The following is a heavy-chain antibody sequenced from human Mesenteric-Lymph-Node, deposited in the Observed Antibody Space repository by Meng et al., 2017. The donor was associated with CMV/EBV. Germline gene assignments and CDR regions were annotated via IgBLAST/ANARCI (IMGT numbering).Heavy chain of an antibody. V-gene: IGHV3-7*01. J-gene: IGHJ6*02. CDR2: IKQDGGEK. D-gene: IGHD1-26*01. Sequence: GGSLRLSCAASGFTFGSYWMSWVRQAPGKGLEWVANIKQDGGEKYYVDSVKGRFTISRDNAKSSLYLVMNSLRAEDTAVYYCATYVRSGTYPYYFCTMDVWGQGTTVTVSS. CDR1: GFTFGSYW. CDR3: ATYVRSGTYPYYFCTMDV.